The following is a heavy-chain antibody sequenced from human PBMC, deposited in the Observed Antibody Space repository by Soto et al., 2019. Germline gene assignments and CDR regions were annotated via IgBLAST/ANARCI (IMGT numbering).Heavy chain of an antibody. CDR1: GGSISSSSYY. V-gene: IGHV4-39*01. CDR2: IYYSGST. Sequence: SETLSLTCTVSGGSISSSSYYWGWIRQPPGKGLEWIGSIYYSGSTYYNPSLKSRVTISVDTSKNQFSLKLSSVTAADTAVYYCSAAVDPPYRGMDVWGKGTTVTVSS. J-gene: IGHJ6*03. CDR3: SAAVDPPYRGMDV. D-gene: IGHD6-19*01.